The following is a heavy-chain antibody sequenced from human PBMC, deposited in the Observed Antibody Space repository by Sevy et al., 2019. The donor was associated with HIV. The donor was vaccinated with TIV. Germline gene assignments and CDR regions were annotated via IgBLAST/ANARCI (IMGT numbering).Heavy chain of an antibody. J-gene: IGHJ3*02. Sequence: GSLRPSCAASGFTFSNAWMSWVRQAPGKGLEWVGRIKSKTDGGTTDYAAPVKGRFTISRDDSKNTLYLQMNSLKTEDTAVYYCTTIVGATTMFALDIWGQGTMVTVSS. D-gene: IGHD1-26*01. V-gene: IGHV3-15*01. CDR3: TTIVGATTMFALDI. CDR2: IKSKTDGGTT. CDR1: GFTFSNAW.